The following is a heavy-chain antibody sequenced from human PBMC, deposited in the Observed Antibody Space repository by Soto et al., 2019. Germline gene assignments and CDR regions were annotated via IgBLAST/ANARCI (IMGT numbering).Heavy chain of an antibody. CDR3: ARDAIVLVPAATWFDY. Sequence: PGGSLRLSCAASGFTFSSYAMHWVRQAPGKGLEWVAVISYDGSNKYYADSVKGRFTISRDNSKNTLYLQMNSLRAEDTAVYYYARDAIVLVPAATWFDYWGQGTLVTVSS. J-gene: IGHJ4*02. D-gene: IGHD2-2*01. CDR1: GFTFSSYA. CDR2: ISYDGSNK. V-gene: IGHV3-30-3*01.